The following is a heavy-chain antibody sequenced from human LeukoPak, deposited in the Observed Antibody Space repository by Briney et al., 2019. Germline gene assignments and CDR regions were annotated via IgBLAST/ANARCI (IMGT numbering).Heavy chain of an antibody. J-gene: IGHJ6*02. CDR1: GGSISSYY. CDR3: ARIPSEYYYYYYGMDV. Sequence: SETLSLTCTVSGGSISSYYWCWIRQPPGKGLEWIGYIYYSGSTNYNPSLKSRVTISVDTSKNQFSLKLSSVTAADTAVYYCARIPSEYYYYYYGMDVWGQGTTVTVSS. CDR2: IYYSGST. D-gene: IGHD2-2*01. V-gene: IGHV4-59*01.